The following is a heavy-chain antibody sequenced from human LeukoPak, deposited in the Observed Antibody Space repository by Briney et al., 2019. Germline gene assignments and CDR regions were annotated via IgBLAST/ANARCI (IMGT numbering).Heavy chain of an antibody. Sequence: GGSLRLSCAASGFTFSSYSMNWVRQAPGKGLEWVSSISSSSSYIYYADSVKGRFTISRDNAKNSLYLHMNSLRVEDTAVYYCARASSGRYFAFIDYWGQGILVTVSS. J-gene: IGHJ4*02. V-gene: IGHV3-21*01. CDR1: GFTFSSYS. CDR2: ISSSSSYI. CDR3: ARASSGRYFAFIDY. D-gene: IGHD1-26*01.